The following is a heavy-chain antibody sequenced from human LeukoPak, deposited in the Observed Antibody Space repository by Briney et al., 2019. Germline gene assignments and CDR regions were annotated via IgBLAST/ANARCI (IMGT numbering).Heavy chain of an antibody. Sequence: GGSLRLSCAASGFPFSTYAMSWVRQAPGKGLEWVSSIRGSDGSTYYADSVKGRFAISRDNSKNTLYLQMNSLRAEDTAVYYCARGVGSGSYLGNVFDIWGQGTMVTVSS. D-gene: IGHD3-10*01. CDR3: ARGVGSGSYLGNVFDI. V-gene: IGHV3-23*01. J-gene: IGHJ3*02. CDR1: GFPFSTYA. CDR2: IRGSDGST.